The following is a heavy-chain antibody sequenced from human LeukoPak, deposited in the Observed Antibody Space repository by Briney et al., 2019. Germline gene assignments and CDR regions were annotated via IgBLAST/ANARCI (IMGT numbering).Heavy chain of an antibody. CDR2: IFWDSSKV. CDR3: ARVQFSRMSKGAFDL. V-gene: IGHV3-9*03. J-gene: IGHJ3*01. CDR1: GFSFDDYT. D-gene: IGHD2-2*01. Sequence: PGGSLRLSCSASGFSFDDYTMHWVRQAPGMGLEWVSRIFWDSSKVAYADSVKGRFTISRDNAKNSLYLQMNSLRDEDMALYYCARVQFSRMSKGAFDLWGQGTMVIVSS.